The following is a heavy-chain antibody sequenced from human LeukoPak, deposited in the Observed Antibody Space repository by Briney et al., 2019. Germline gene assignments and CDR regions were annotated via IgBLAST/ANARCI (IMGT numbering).Heavy chain of an antibody. CDR2: IWYDGSNK. V-gene: IGHV3-33*01. J-gene: IGHJ5*02. CDR1: GFTFSSYG. Sequence: GGSLRPSCAASGFTFSSYGMHWVRQAPGKGLEWVAAIWYDGSNKYYADSVKGRSTISRDNSKNTLYLQMNSLRAEDTAVYYCARAYIVATNWFDPWGQGTLVTVSS. D-gene: IGHD5-12*01. CDR3: ARAYIVATNWFDP.